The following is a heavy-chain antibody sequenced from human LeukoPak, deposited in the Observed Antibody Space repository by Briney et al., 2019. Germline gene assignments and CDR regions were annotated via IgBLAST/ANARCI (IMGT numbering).Heavy chain of an antibody. CDR3: ARVSSATYYYGMDV. CDR1: GFTFSSYG. D-gene: IGHD2-15*01. J-gene: IGHJ6*02. V-gene: IGHV3-33*01. Sequence: PGGSLRLSCAASGFTFSSYGMHWIRQAPGKGLEWVAVIWYDESNKYYADSVKGRFTISRDNSKNTLYLQMNSLRAEDTAVYYCARVSSATYYYGMDVWGQGTTVTVSS. CDR2: IWYDESNK.